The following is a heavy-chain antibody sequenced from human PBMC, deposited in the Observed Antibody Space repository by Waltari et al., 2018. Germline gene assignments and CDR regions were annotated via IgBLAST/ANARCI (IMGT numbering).Heavy chain of an antibody. D-gene: IGHD5-12*01. J-gene: IGHJ5*02. CDR2: YVPEDGET. CDR1: GYTLTESP. CDR3: ATDHYRQSGYDS. V-gene: IGHV1-24*01. Sequence: QVQLVQSGAEVKKTGASVKVSCKVSGYTLTESPMNWVRQAPGKGLEWMGGYVPEDGETIYAQSFQGRVAMTEDSSTDTAYMELTSLTSEDTAVYYCATDHYRQSGYDSWGQGTLVTVSS.